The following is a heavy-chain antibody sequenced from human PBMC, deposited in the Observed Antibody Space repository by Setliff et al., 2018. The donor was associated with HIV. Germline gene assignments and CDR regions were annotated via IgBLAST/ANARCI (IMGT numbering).Heavy chain of an antibody. CDR1: GVSIDKNY. CDR3: AKDAGVTGGLYRYYIDA. J-gene: IGHJ6*03. D-gene: IGHD2-8*01. Sequence: SETLSLTCTVSGVSIDKNYWSWVRRPPGKGLEWIGRVYMSGETNYSPSLKSRVTMSADTSKNQVSLKLTSVTAADTAVYYCAKDAGVTGGLYRYYIDAWGNGTTVTVSS. CDR2: VYMSGET. V-gene: IGHV4-4*07.